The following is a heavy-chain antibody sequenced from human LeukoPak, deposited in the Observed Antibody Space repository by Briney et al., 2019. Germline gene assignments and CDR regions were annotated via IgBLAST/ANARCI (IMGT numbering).Heavy chain of an antibody. J-gene: IGHJ4*02. CDR2: VFYSGVT. D-gene: IGHD5-12*01. CDR3: ATFRGSPRRGPLDS. CDR1: GGSISSYY. Sequence: SETLSLTCTVSGGSISSYYWNWIRQSPGKGLEWIGYVFYSGVTKYNPSLKGRATISIDTSRNQLSLNLSPMTAADTAVYYCATFRGSPRRGPLDSWGRGTLVNVSS. V-gene: IGHV4-59*03.